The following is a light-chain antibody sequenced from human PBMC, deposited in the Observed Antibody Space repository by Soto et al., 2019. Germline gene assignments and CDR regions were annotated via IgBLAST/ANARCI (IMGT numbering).Light chain of an antibody. CDR1: QSVSSNY. V-gene: IGKV3-20*01. Sequence: EIVLTQSPGTLSLSPGERATLSCRASQSVSSNYLAWYQQKPGQAPRLLIYGASSRATGIPDRFSGSGSRTDFTLTISRLEPEDFAVYHCHQYGSSPLTFGGATKVYIK. CDR3: HQYGSSPLT. J-gene: IGKJ4*01. CDR2: GAS.